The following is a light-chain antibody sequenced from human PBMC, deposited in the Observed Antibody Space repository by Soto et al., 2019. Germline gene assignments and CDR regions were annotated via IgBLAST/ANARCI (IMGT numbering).Light chain of an antibody. CDR2: WAS. CDR3: QQYHSDPIT. Sequence: DIVMTQSPDSLAVSLGERATINCKSSQSILSSSNNKNYLAWFQQKPGQPPKLLIYWASTRESGVPDRFSGSGSGTDFTLTISSLQAEDVAVYYCQQYHSDPITFGQGTRLEI. CDR1: QSILSSSNNKNY. J-gene: IGKJ5*01. V-gene: IGKV4-1*01.